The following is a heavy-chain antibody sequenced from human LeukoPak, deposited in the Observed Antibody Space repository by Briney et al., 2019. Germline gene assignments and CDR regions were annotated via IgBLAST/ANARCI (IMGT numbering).Heavy chain of an antibody. J-gene: IGHJ4*02. Sequence: SETLSLTCTVSGYSISTSYYWGWIRQPPGKGLEWIGSIYHSGNTYYNPSLKSRVTISVDTSKNQFSLKLNSVTAADTAVYYCARDISNYLDYWGQGTLVTVSS. CDR2: IYHSGNT. D-gene: IGHD4-11*01. CDR1: GYSISTSYY. CDR3: ARDISNYLDY. V-gene: IGHV4-38-2*02.